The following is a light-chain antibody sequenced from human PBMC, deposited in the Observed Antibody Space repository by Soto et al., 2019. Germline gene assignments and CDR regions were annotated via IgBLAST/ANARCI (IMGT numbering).Light chain of an antibody. CDR1: QSVGTN. CDR3: QQYNNWPPYS. Sequence: IVMTQSPATLSVSPGESATLSCRASQSVGTNLAWYQQTPGQAPRVLIHSASTRATGIPARLSGSGSDTEFTLTISGPQSEDFAIYYCQQYNNWPPYSFGQGTKLENK. V-gene: IGKV3-15*01. CDR2: SAS. J-gene: IGKJ2*01.